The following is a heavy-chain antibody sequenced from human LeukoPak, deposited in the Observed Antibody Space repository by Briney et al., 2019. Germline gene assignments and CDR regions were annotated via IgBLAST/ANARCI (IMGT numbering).Heavy chain of an antibody. CDR1: GGSISSSSYY. V-gene: IGHV4-39*07. Sequence: SETLSLTCTVSGGSISSSSYYWGWIRQPPGKGLEWIGSIYHSGSTYYNPSLKSRVTISVDTSKNQFSLKLSSVTAADTAVYYCARGAAEQWLVLNWWGWDYWGQGTLVTVSS. D-gene: IGHD6-19*01. J-gene: IGHJ4*02. CDR3: ARGAAEQWLVLNWWGWDY. CDR2: IYHSGST.